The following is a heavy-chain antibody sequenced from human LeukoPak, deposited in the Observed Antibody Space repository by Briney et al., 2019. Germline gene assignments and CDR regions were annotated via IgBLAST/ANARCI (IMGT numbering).Heavy chain of an antibody. CDR2: ISYDGSNK. J-gene: IGHJ6*02. Sequence: PGGSLRLSCAASGFTFSSYAMHWVRQAPGKGLEWVAVISYDGSNKYYADSVKGRFTISRDNSKNTLYLQMNSLRAEDTAVYYCARSLSVLAVANYYYYGMDVWGQGTTVTVSS. CDR3: ARSLSVLAVANYYYYGMDV. V-gene: IGHV3-30-3*01. D-gene: IGHD6-19*01. CDR1: GFTFSSYA.